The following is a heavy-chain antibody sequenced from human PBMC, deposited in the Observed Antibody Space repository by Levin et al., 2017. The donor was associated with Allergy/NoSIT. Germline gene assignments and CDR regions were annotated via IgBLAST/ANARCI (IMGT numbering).Heavy chain of an antibody. Sequence: PSETLSLTCTVSGGSISSYYWSWIRQPPGKGLEWIGYISYSGSTNYNPSLKSRVTISLDKSKNQFSLRLRSVTAADTAMYYCAREPNDHYGMDVWGQGTTVTVSS. CDR1: GGSISSYY. J-gene: IGHJ6*02. CDR3: AREPNDHYGMDV. V-gene: IGHV4-59*01. CDR2: ISYSGST. D-gene: IGHD1-1*01.